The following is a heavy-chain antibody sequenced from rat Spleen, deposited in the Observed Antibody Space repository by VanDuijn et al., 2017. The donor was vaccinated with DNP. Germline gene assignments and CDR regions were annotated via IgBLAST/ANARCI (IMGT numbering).Heavy chain of an antibody. V-gene: IGHV3-1*01. CDR2: ISYSGST. D-gene: IGHD1-4*01. CDR1: GYSITNNY. CDR3: ARGGGYNPFDY. Sequence: EVQLQESGPGLVKPSQSLSLTCSVTGYSITNNYWGWIRKFPGNKMEWIGHISYSGSTSYNPSLKSRISITRDTSKNQFFLQLNSVTTEDTATYYCARGGGYNPFDYWGQGVMVTVSS. J-gene: IGHJ2*01.